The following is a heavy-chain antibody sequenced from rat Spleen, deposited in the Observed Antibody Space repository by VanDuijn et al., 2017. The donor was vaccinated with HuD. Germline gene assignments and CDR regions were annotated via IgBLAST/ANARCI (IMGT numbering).Heavy chain of an antibody. CDR2: ISSGGGNT. CDR3: TTTSGYNSFAY. J-gene: IGHJ3*01. V-gene: IGHV5S13*01. Sequence: EVQLVESGGGSVQPGRSQKLSCAASGFTFSNYAMGWVSQAPTKGLEWIASISSGGGNTYYRDSVKGRFTISRHNTQNTLYLQMNSLRSEDTATYYCTTTSGYNSFAYWGQGTLVTVSS. CDR1: GFTFSNYA. D-gene: IGHD1-4*01.